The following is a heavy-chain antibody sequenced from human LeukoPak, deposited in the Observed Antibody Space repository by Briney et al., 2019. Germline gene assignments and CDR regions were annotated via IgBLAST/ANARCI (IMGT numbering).Heavy chain of an antibody. Sequence: NPSETLSLTCTVSGGSIIGYYWTWIRQPPGKGLEWIGYIYTSGSTNYNPSLKSRVTISVDISKNQFSLQLSSVTAADTAVYYCARQSCSSISCPHRNVFDIWGQGTMVTVSP. V-gene: IGHV4-4*09. D-gene: IGHD2-2*01. CDR3: ARQSCSSISCPHRNVFDI. J-gene: IGHJ3*02. CDR2: IYTSGST. CDR1: GGSIIGYY.